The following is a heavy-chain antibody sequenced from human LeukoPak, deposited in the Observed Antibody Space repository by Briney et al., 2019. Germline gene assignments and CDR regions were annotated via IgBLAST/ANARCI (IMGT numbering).Heavy chain of an antibody. CDR1: GGSFSGYY. Sequence: SETLSLTCAVYGGSFSGYYWSWIRQPPGKGLEWIGEINPSGSTNYNPSLKSRVTISVDTSKNQFSLKLSSATAADTAVYYCARGKFVVVTNWFDPWGQGTLVTVSS. J-gene: IGHJ5*02. D-gene: IGHD2-21*02. V-gene: IGHV4-34*01. CDR2: INPSGST. CDR3: ARGKFVVVTNWFDP.